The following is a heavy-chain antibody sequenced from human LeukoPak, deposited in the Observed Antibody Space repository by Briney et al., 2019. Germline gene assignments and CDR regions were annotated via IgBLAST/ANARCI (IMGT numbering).Heavy chain of an antibody. Sequence: GASVTVSCKASGYTFTSYGISWVRQAPGQGLEWMGWISAYNGNTNYAQKLQGRVTMTTDTSTSTAYMELRSLGSDDTAVYYCARDDPLQLWFLPTNWGQGTLVTVSS. CDR3: ARDDPLQLWFLPTN. J-gene: IGHJ4*02. D-gene: IGHD5-18*01. CDR1: GYTFTSYG. V-gene: IGHV1-18*01. CDR2: ISAYNGNT.